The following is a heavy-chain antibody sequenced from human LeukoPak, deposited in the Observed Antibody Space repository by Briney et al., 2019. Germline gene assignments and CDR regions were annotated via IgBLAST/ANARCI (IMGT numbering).Heavy chain of an antibody. D-gene: IGHD3-22*01. Sequence: GSLRLSCAASGFTFSDHWMAWVRQAPGKGLEWVANINEDGATKNYVDSVKGRFTISRDNSKNTLYLQMNSLRAEDTAVYFCAKRGVVIRVILVGFHKEAYYFDSWGQGALVTVSS. CDR1: GFTFSDHW. J-gene: IGHJ4*02. V-gene: IGHV3-7*03. CDR2: INEDGATK. CDR3: AKRGVVIRVILVGFHKEAYYFDS.